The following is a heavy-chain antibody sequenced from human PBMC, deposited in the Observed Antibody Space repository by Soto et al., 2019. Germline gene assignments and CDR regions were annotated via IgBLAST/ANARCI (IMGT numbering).Heavy chain of an antibody. CDR2: FDAEDGAA. V-gene: IGHV1-24*01. D-gene: IGHD3-16*02. J-gene: IGHJ4*02. CDR1: GYTLTELS. CDR3: ATALFPDYDDAWVTFRPADY. Sequence: QVELVQSGAEVKKPGASVKVSCKVSGYTLTELSMHWVRQAPGKGLEWMGVFDAEDGAASYAQNFQGRVTMTVDTSTDPAYMGGTSLRSEDTAVYYCATALFPDYDDAWVTFRPADYWGQGTQVTVSS.